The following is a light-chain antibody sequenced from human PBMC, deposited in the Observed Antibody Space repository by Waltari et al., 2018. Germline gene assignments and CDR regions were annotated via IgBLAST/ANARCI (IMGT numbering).Light chain of an antibody. CDR1: QSVSSN. J-gene: IGKJ5*01. CDR2: GAS. Sequence: EIVMTQSPATLSVSPGERATLSCRASQSVSSNLAWYQQKPGQAPRLLIYGASTRATGIPARCSGSGSGTEFSLTISSLQSEDFAVYYCQQYKNWPPEITFGQGTRLEIK. CDR3: QQYKNWPPEIT. V-gene: IGKV3-15*01.